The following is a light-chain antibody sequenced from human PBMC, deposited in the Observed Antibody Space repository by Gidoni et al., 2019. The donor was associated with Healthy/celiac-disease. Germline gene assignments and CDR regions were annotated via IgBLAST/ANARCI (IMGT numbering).Light chain of an antibody. Sequence: DIVMTQSPHSLAVSLGERATLHCKASQRVLYSSNNKNYVAWDQQKPGQPPKLLIYWASTRESGVPYRFSGSGSGKYFTLTISSLQAEDVAVYFCQQYYSTPCTFGQGTKVEIK. V-gene: IGKV4-1*01. J-gene: IGKJ1*01. CDR2: WAS. CDR1: QRVLYSSNNKNY. CDR3: QQYYSTPCT.